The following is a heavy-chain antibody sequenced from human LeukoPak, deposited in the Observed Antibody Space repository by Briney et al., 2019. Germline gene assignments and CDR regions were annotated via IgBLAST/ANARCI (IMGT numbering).Heavy chain of an antibody. D-gene: IGHD3-9*01. CDR2: ISYDGSNK. J-gene: IGHJ4*02. V-gene: IGHV3-30-3*01. Sequence: GRSLRLSCAASGFTFSSYAMHWVRQAPGKGLEWVAVISYDGSNKYYADSVKGRFTIPRDNSKNTLYLQMNSLRAEDTAVYYCARVIRYFDWLPLDYWGQGTLVTVSS. CDR3: ARVIRYFDWLPLDY. CDR1: GFTFSSYA.